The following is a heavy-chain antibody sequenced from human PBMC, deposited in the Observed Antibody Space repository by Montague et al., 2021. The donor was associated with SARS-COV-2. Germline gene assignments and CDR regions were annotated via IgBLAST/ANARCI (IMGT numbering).Heavy chain of an antibody. D-gene: IGHD5-12*01. V-gene: IGHV4-59*01. Sequence: SETLSLTCTVSGGSISSNFWSWIRQPPGKGLEWIGYIYYSGSTNYNPSPKSRVTISVDTSKKQFSLQLSSVTAADTAVYYCARTRGYDPLFDFWGQGTLVTASS. J-gene: IGHJ4*02. CDR2: IYYSGST. CDR3: ARTRGYDPLFDF. CDR1: GGSISSNF.